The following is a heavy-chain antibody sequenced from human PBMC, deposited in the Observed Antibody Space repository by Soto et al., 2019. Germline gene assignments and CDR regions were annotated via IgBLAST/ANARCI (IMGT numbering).Heavy chain of an antibody. CDR1: GFTFSDYY. CDR3: ARDLKPREALAPYYFDY. CDR2: ISSSGSAI. D-gene: IGHD1-1*01. J-gene: IGHJ4*02. V-gene: IGHV3-11*01. Sequence: GGSLRLSCAASGFTFSDYYMSWIRQAPGKGLEWISYISSSGSAIYHADSVKGRFTISRDNAKNSLYLQMNGLRAEDTAVYYCARDLKPREALAPYYFDYWGQGTLVTVSS.